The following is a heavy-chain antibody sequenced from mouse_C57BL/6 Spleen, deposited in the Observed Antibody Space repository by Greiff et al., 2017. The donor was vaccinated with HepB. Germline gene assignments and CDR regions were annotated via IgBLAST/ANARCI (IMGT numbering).Heavy chain of an antibody. CDR3: ARKSSYWYFDV. CDR1: GYSFTGYY. J-gene: IGHJ1*03. D-gene: IGHD1-1*01. Sequence: VQLKESGPELVKPGASVKISCKASGYSFTGYYMNWVKQSPEKSLEWIGEINPSTGGTTYNQKFKAKATLTVDKSSSTAYMQLKSLTSEDSAVYYCARKSSYWYFDVWGTGTTVTVCS. CDR2: INPSTGGT. V-gene: IGHV1-42*01.